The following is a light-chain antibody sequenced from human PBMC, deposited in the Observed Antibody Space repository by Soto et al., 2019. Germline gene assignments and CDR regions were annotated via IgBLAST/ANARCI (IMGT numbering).Light chain of an antibody. CDR2: AAS. J-gene: IGKJ4*01. Sequence: DIQLTQSPSFLSASVRDRVTITCRASQGVTNYLDWYQQKPGRAPKLLISAASTLQSGVPSRFSGSVSGTEFTLTISSLQPEDFGTYYCQQVKAYPITFGGGTKVEIK. V-gene: IGKV1-9*01. CDR3: QQVKAYPIT. CDR1: QGVTNY.